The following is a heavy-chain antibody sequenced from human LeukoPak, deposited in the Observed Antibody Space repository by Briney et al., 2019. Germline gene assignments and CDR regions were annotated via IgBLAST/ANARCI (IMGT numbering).Heavy chain of an antibody. CDR1: GGTFSSYA. Sequence: SVKVSCKASGGTFSSYAISWVRQAPGQGLEWMGRIIPIFGIADYAQKFQGRVTITADRSTSTAYMELSSLRSEDTAVYYCARLYCSSTSCFDYWGQGTLVTVSS. CDR2: IIPIFGIA. D-gene: IGHD2-2*01. J-gene: IGHJ4*02. CDR3: ARLYCSSTSCFDY. V-gene: IGHV1-69*04.